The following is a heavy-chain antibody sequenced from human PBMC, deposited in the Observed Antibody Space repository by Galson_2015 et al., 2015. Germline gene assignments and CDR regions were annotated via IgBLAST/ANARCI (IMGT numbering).Heavy chain of an antibody. V-gene: IGHV1-8*01. Sequence: SVKVSCKASGYTFTSYDINWVRQATGQGLEWMGWMDPNSGNTGYAQKFQGRVTMTRNTSISTAYMELSSLRSEDTAVYYCARGQRGWGFSVWYFDLWGRGTLVTVSS. CDR2: MDPNSGNT. CDR1: GYTFTSYD. J-gene: IGHJ2*01. CDR3: ARGQRGWGFSVWYFDL. D-gene: IGHD3-16*01.